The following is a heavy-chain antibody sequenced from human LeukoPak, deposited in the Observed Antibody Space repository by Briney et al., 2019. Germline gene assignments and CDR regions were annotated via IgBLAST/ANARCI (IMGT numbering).Heavy chain of an antibody. Sequence: GGSLRLSCAASGFTFSTDWMTWVRQAPGKGLEWVAYVKYDGSVKLYVDSVRGRFTISRDNTKNSVYLQMNSLRADDTAVYYCARDRLLYWGLGSRVTVSS. V-gene: IGHV3-7*01. J-gene: IGHJ4*02. CDR3: ARDRLLY. D-gene: IGHD5/OR15-5a*01. CDR2: VKYDGSVK. CDR1: GFTFSTDW.